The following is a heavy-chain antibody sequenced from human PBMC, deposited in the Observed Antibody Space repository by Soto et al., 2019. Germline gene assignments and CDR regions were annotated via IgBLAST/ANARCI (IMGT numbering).Heavy chain of an antibody. J-gene: IGHJ6*02. CDR1: GGSISSSIYY. CDR3: ARHYGYGSGSYYYYYGMDV. V-gene: IGHV4-39*01. D-gene: IGHD3-10*01. CDR2: IYYSGST. Sequence: SETLSLTCTVSGGSISSSIYYWGWIRQPPGKGLEWIGSIYYSGSTYYNPSLKSRVTISVDPSKNQFSLKLSSVTAADTAVYYCARHYGYGSGSYYYYYGMDVWGQGTTVTVSS.